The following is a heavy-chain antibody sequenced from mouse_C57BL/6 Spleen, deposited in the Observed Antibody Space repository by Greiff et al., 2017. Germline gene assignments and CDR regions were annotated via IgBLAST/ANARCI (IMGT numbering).Heavy chain of an antibody. Sequence: QVQLQQPGAELVRPGTSVKVSCKASGYAFTNYLIEWVKQRPGQGLEWIGVINPGSGGTNYNEKFKGKATLTADKSSSTAYMQLSSLTSEDSAVYFCARRGIGYFDDWGTGTTVTVSS. CDR3: ARRGIGYFDD. V-gene: IGHV1-54*01. CDR2: INPGSGGT. J-gene: IGHJ1*03. CDR1: GYAFTNYL.